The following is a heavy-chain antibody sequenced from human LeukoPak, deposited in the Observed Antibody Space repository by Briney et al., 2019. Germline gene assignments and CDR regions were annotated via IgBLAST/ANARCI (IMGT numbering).Heavy chain of an antibody. CDR2: IQQDGSEK. V-gene: IGHV3-7*01. Sequence: GGSLRLSCAASGFTFNYYWLTWVRQAPGKGLEWVANIQQDGSEKYYVDSVKGRFIISRDNAKNSLYLQMNSLGAEDTAVYYCARVRKLRTRGVMDPLDYWGQGTLVTVSS. CDR1: GFTFNYYW. CDR3: ARVRKLRTRGVMDPLDY. J-gene: IGHJ4*02. D-gene: IGHD3-10*01.